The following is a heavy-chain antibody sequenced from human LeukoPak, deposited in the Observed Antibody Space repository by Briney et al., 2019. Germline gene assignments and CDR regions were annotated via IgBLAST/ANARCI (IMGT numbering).Heavy chain of an antibody. D-gene: IGHD2-15*01. V-gene: IGHV3-7*01. J-gene: IGHJ4*02. CDR3: ARDGGYCSGSRCYYAY. CDR1: GLIFSNYW. Sequence: GGSLRLSCAPSGLIFSNYWMSWVRQAPGKGLEWVANIKQDGSESYYMDSVKGRFTISRDNAKKSLYLQMNSLKAEDTAVYHCARDGGYCSGSRCYYAYWGQGTLVTVSS. CDR2: IKQDGSES.